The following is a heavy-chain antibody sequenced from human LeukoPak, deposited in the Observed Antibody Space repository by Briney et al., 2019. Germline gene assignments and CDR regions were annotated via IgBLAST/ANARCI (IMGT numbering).Heavy chain of an antibody. CDR3: ARSWGLTITSCHDY. V-gene: IGHV3-7*01. Sequence: GGSLRLSCAASGFTFSSYWMSWVRQAPGKGLEWVANIKQDGSEKYYMDSVKGRFTISRDNAKNSLSLQMNSLRAEDTAVYFCARSWGLTITSCHDYWGQGTLVTVSS. J-gene: IGHJ4*02. CDR2: IKQDGSEK. CDR1: GFTFSSYW. D-gene: IGHD2-2*01.